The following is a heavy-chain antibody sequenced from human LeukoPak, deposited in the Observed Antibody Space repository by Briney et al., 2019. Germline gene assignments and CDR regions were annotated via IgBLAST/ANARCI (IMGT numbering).Heavy chain of an antibody. D-gene: IGHD6-13*01. Sequence: HPGGSLRLSCSASGFTFSSYAMRWVRQAPGKGLEYVSAISSNGGSTYYADSVKGRFTIPRDNSKNTLYLQMSSLRAEDTAVYYCVKGSLAAAGAFDYWGQGTLVTVSS. CDR3: VKGSLAAAGAFDY. J-gene: IGHJ4*02. CDR1: GFTFSSYA. V-gene: IGHV3-64D*06. CDR2: ISSNGGST.